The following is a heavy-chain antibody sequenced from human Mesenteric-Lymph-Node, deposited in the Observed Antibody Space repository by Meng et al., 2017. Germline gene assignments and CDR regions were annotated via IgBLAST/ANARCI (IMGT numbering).Heavy chain of an antibody. D-gene: IGHD5-12*01. J-gene: IGHJ4*02. CDR1: GYDFSGFW. CDR3: ARPTTALYFDY. Sequence: KVSCKGSGYDFSGFWIAWVRQMPGKGLEWMGIIYPGDSDTRYSPSFQGQVTISADKSISTAYLQWSSLKASDTAMYYCARPTTALYFDYWGQGTLVTVSS. CDR2: IYPGDSDT. V-gene: IGHV5-51*01.